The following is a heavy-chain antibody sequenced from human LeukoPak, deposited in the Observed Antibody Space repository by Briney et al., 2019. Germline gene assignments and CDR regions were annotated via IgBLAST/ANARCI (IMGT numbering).Heavy chain of an antibody. CDR3: ARGKCSGARRYYSDC. Sequence: GRALRLSCAASGFTFDDYAMHWVRQVPGKGLEWVSGISWNSGDIEYADSVKGRFTISRDNAENSLYLQMNSLRAEDKALYYCARGKCSGARRYYSDCCGQGTLVTVSS. CDR2: ISWNSGDI. CDR1: GFTFDDYA. D-gene: IGHD2-15*01. J-gene: IGHJ4*02. V-gene: IGHV3-9*01.